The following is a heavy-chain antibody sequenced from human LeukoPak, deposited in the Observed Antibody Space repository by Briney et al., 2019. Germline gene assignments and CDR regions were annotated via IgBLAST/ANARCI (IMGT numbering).Heavy chain of an antibody. CDR2: IIPIFGTA. D-gene: IGHD6-13*01. J-gene: IGHJ5*02. CDR3: ARAYSGFDH. Sequence: ASVKVSCKASGGTFSSYAISWVRQAPGQGLEWMGGIIPIFGTANYAQKFQGRVTMTTDTSTSTAYMELRSLRSDDTAVYYCARAYSGFDHWGQGTLVIVSS. CDR1: GGTFSSYA. V-gene: IGHV1-69*05.